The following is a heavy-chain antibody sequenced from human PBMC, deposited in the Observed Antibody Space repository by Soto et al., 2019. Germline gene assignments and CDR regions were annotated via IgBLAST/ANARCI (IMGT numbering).Heavy chain of an antibody. J-gene: IGHJ4*02. Sequence: QVQLQESGPGLVKPSQTLSLTCTVSGGSISSGGYYWSWIRQHPGTGLEWIGYIYYSGSTYYNPSLKSRVTISVDTSKNQFSLKLSSVTAADTAVYYCARETTYCSSTSCSNYYFDYWGQGTLVTVSS. CDR2: IYYSGST. CDR1: GGSISSGGYY. CDR3: ARETTYCSSTSCSNYYFDY. V-gene: IGHV4-31*03. D-gene: IGHD2-2*01.